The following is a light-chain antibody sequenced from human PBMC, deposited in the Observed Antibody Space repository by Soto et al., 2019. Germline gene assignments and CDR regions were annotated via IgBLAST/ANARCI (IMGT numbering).Light chain of an antibody. V-gene: IGLV2-14*01. CDR2: DVG. CDR3: SSYTSSSTLGAV. Sequence: QSALTQPASVSGSPGQSITISCTGTSSDVGGYNYVSWYQQRPGKAPKLMIYDVGNRPSGVSNRFSGSKSGNTASLTISGLQAEDEADYYCSSYTSSSTLGAVFGGGTKVTVL. CDR1: SSDVGGYNY. J-gene: IGLJ2*01.